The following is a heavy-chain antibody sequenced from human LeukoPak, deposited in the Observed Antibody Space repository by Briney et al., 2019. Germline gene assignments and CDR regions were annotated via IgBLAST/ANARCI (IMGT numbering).Heavy chain of an antibody. D-gene: IGHD4-17*01. Sequence: GRSLRLSCAASGFTFSSYAMHWVRQAPGKGLEWVAVISYDGSNKYYADSVKGRFTISRDNSKNTLYLQMNSLRAEDTAVYYCARTPIDDYGDYWNRWYFDLWGRGTLVTVSS. CDR1: GFTFSSYA. CDR3: ARTPIDDYGDYWNRWYFDL. V-gene: IGHV3-30-3*01. CDR2: ISYDGSNK. J-gene: IGHJ2*01.